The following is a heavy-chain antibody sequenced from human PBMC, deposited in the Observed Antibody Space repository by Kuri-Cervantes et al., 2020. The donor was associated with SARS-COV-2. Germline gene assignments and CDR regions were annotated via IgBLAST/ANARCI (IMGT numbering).Heavy chain of an antibody. D-gene: IGHD6-13*01. CDR3: ARIPDGYSSSWPNYYYYGMDV. V-gene: IGHV2-26*01. J-gene: IGHJ6*02. CDR2: IFSNDEK. Sequence: SGPTLVKPTETLTLTCTVSGFSLSNARMGVSWIRQPPGKALEWLAHIFSNDEKSYSTSLKSRLTISKDTSKSQVVLTMTNMDPVDTATYYCARIPDGYSSSWPNYYYYGMDVWGQGTTVTVSS. CDR1: GFSLSNARMG.